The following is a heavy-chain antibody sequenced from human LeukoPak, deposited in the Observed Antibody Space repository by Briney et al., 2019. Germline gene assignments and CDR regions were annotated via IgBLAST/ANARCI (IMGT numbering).Heavy chain of an antibody. D-gene: IGHD5-24*01. CDR1: GFTFSDYY. Sequence: PGGSLRLSCAASGFTFSDYYMSWIRQAPGMGLEWVSYISSGGSTMYYADSVKGRFTISRDNAKNSLYLQMNSLRAEDTAFYYCARAIRDGYNNGYVDYWGQGTLVTVSS. CDR2: ISSGGSTM. CDR3: ARAIRDGYNNGYVDY. V-gene: IGHV3-11*01. J-gene: IGHJ4*02.